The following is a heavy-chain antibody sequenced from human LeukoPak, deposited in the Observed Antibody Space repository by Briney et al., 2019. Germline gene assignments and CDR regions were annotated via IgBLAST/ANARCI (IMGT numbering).Heavy chain of an antibody. CDR2: IYSGGST. V-gene: IGHV3-53*01. Sequence: GGSLRLSCAASGFTVSSNYMSWVRQAPGKGLEWVSVIYSGGSTYYADSVKSRFTISRDNSKNTLYLQMNSLRAEDTAVYYCAREYGENYFDYWGQGTLVTVSS. D-gene: IGHD3-10*01. CDR3: AREYGENYFDY. J-gene: IGHJ4*02. CDR1: GFTVSSNY.